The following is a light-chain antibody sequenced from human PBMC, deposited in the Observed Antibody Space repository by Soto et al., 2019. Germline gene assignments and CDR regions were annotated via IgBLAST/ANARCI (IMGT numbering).Light chain of an antibody. CDR1: SSDVGAYNF. Sequence: QSVLTQPPSVSGSPGQSVTISCTGTSSDVGAYNFVSWYQQYPGKAPKLIIFDVSARPSGVLDRFSGSKSGNTASLTISGLQADDEADYYCCSYAGTYSPVLGGGTQLTVL. V-gene: IGLV2-11*01. CDR2: DVS. J-gene: IGLJ2*01. CDR3: CSYAGTYSPV.